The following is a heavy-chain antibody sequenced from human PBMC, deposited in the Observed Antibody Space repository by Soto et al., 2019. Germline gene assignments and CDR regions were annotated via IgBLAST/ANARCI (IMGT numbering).Heavy chain of an antibody. CDR3: ARDATVYCSGGSCYSGWFDP. D-gene: IGHD2-15*01. J-gene: IGHJ5*02. V-gene: IGHV6-1*01. CDR1: GDSVSSNSAA. Sequence: SQTLSLTCAISGDSVSSNSAAWNWIRQSPSRGLEWLGRTYFRSKWYNDYAVSVKSRITINPDTSKNQFSLQLNSVTPEDTAVYYCARDATVYCSGGSCYSGWFDPWGQGTLVTVSS. CDR2: TYFRSKWYN.